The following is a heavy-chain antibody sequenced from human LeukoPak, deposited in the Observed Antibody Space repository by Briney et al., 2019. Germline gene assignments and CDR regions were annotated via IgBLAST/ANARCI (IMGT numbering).Heavy chain of an antibody. CDR2: IYYSGST. CDR1: GGSISSYY. D-gene: IGHD3-3*01. J-gene: IGHJ3*02. Sequence: SETLSLTCTVSGGSISSYYWNWIRQPAGKGLEWIGYIYYSGSTNSNPSLKSRVTISVDTSKNQFSLKLSSVTAADTAVYYCTRTDYDFWSGYYNAFDIWGQGTMVTVSS. CDR3: TRTDYDFWSGYYNAFDI. V-gene: IGHV4-59*08.